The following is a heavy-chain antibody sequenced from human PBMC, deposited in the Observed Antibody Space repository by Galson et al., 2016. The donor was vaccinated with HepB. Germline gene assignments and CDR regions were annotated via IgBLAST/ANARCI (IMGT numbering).Heavy chain of an antibody. CDR1: GFTFSNYA. J-gene: IGHJ6*02. CDR2: SFASGGNT. D-gene: IGHD6-6*01. Sequence: SLRLSCAASGFTFSNYAMSWVRQAPGKGLEWVAISFASGGNTNYADSVKGRFTISRDNSRNTVFLQMNSLRAADTAVYYCARCSRSSAYYYYGMDVWGQGTTVIVSS. CDR3: ARCSRSSAYYYYGMDV. V-gene: IGHV3-23*01.